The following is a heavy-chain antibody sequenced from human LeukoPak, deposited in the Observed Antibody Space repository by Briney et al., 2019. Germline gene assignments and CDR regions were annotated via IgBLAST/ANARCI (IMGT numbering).Heavy chain of an antibody. CDR3: AREDDPTVTNPFDY. CDR1: GYTFTSYA. J-gene: IGHJ4*02. Sequence: ASVKVSCKASGYTFTSYAMHWVRQAPGQRLEWMGWINAGNSNTKYSQKFQGRVTFNRDTSATSVYMELSSLRAEDTAVYYCAREDDPTVTNPFDYWGQGTLVTVSS. V-gene: IGHV1-3*01. D-gene: IGHD4-17*01. CDR2: INAGNSNT.